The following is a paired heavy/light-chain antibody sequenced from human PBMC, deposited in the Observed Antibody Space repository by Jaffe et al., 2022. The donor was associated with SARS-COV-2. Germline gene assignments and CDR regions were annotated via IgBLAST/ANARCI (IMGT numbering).Heavy chain of an antibody. Sequence: QVQLQESGPGLVKPSQTLSLTCTVSGGSMNSGSYYWNWIRQPAGKGLEWIGRIYISGSTNYNPSLKSRVTISLDTSKRQFSLNLTSVTVADTAVYYCARVRLRATVGGFDPWGQGTLVTVSS. D-gene: IGHD4-17*01. CDR3: ARVRLRATVGGFDP. J-gene: IGHJ5*02. CDR2: IYISGST. V-gene: IGHV4-61*02. CDR1: GGSMNSGSYY.
Light chain of an antibody. J-gene: IGKJ4*01. CDR1: QNISIY. Sequence: DIQMTQSPSSLSASIGDRVTITCRANQNISIYLNWHQQKSGGAPKLLIYAATSLQSGVPARFSGSGSGTDFTLTISDLQREDFAIYYCQQSYSTPLTFGGGTTVDIK. V-gene: IGKV1-39*01. CDR3: QQSYSTPLT. CDR2: AAT.